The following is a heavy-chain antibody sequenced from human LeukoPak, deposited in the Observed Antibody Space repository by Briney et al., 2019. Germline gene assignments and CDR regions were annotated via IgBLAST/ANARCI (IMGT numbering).Heavy chain of an antibody. Sequence: SETLSLTCAVSGGSFSANYWSWIRQPPGEGPEWIGEINHTGRTNYNPSLKSRVTISVDMSKNQFSLKLSSVTAADTAVYYCARVRYISGWYPFDFWGLGTLVIVSS. J-gene: IGHJ4*02. CDR2: INHTGRT. D-gene: IGHD6-19*01. CDR3: ARVRYISGWYPFDF. V-gene: IGHV4-34*01. CDR1: GGSFSANY.